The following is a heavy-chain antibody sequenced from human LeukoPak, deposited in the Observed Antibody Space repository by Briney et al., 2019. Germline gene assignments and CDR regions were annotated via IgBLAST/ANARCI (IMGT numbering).Heavy chain of an antibody. CDR3: ARDTGRIVEVGGPDN. J-gene: IGHJ4*02. D-gene: IGHD6-13*01. Sequence: PGGSLRPSCAASGFTFSSYAMSWVRQAPGKGLEWVSAISGSGGSTYYADSVKGRFTISRDNSKNTLYLQMNSLRAEDTAVYYCARDTGRIVEVGGPDNWGQGTLVTVSS. CDR1: GFTFSSYA. V-gene: IGHV3-23*01. CDR2: ISGSGGST.